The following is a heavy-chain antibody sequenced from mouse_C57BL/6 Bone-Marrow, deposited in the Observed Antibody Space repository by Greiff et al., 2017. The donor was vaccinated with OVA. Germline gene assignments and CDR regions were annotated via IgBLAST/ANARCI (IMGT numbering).Heavy chain of an antibody. D-gene: IGHD5-1-1*01. V-gene: IGHV14-4*01. Sequence: EVQLQESGAELVRPGASVKLSCTASGFNIKDDYMHWVKQRPEQGLEWIGWIDPEDGDTEYASKFQGKATITADTSSNTAYLQLSSLTAADAADYYGTTHTAQPYYFDDWGQGTTLTVAS. CDR3: TTHTAQPYYFDD. J-gene: IGHJ2*01. CDR2: IDPEDGDT. CDR1: GFNIKDDY.